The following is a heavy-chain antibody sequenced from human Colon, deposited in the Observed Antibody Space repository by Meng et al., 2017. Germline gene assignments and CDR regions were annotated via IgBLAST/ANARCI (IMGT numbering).Heavy chain of an antibody. J-gene: IGHJ5*01. D-gene: IGHD2-2*01. CDR2: MNPNTGNT. Sequence: QVQLVQSGAEVRKPGSSVKVTCKASGYTFTSFDINWVRPAPGRGLEWLGWMNPNTGNTGRAPKFQGKVSMTRDTSIGTAYMELRGLNTEGPGVYYCAETAMLDSWGQGTLVTVSS. V-gene: IGHV1-8*01. CDR1: GYTFTSFD. CDR3: AETAMLDS.